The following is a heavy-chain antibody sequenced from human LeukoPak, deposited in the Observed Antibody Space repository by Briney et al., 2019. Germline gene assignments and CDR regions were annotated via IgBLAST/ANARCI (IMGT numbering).Heavy chain of an antibody. V-gene: IGHV3-15*01. Sequence: GGSLRLPCVASGFSFTSAWMVWVRQAPGKGLEWVGRIKDNIDGGTTDLAAPVKGRFTISRDDSRSTVYLQMDSLKTEDTAVYYCTTDFSYFDWSSGYYSYWGLGTLVTVSS. CDR2: IKDNIDGGTT. CDR1: GFSFTSAW. CDR3: TTDFSYFDWSSGYYSY. D-gene: IGHD3-3*01. J-gene: IGHJ4*02.